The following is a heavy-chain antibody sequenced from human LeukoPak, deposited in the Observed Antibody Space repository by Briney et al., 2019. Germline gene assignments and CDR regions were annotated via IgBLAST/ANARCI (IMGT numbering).Heavy chain of an antibody. J-gene: IGHJ4*02. CDR1: GFTFSSYA. D-gene: IGHD3-22*01. Sequence: GGSLRLSCAASGFTFSSYAMSWVRQAPGKGLEWVSAISGSGGSTYYADSVKGRFTISRDNSKNTLYLQMNSLRAEDMAVYYCAKGPFTMIVVGLYYFDYWGQGTLVTVSS. CDR3: AKGPFTMIVVGLYYFDY. V-gene: IGHV3-23*01. CDR2: ISGSGGST.